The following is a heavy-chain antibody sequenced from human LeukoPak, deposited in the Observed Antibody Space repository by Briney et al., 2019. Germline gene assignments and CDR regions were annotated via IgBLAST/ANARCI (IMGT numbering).Heavy chain of an antibody. CDR3: GRDRAVAGIAPDAFDI. J-gene: IGHJ3*02. V-gene: IGHV1-2*02. CDR2: INPNSGGI. D-gene: IGHD6-19*01. CDR1: GYTFTGCY. Sequence: ASVKVSCKASGYTFTGCYIHWVRQAPGQGLEWMGWINPNSGGIKYAQKFQGRVTMTRDTSISTAYLELSRLRSDDSAVYYCGRDRAVAGIAPDAFDIWGQGTMVTVSS.